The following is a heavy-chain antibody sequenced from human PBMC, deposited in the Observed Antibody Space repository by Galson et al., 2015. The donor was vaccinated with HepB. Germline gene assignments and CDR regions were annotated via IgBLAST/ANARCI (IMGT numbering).Heavy chain of an antibody. CDR2: ISSGGGYI. Sequence: SLRLSCAASGFTFTGYAMNWVRQPPGRGLEWISSISSGGGYIYYADSVRGRFTISRDNARNSLFLQLNSLRAEDTAVYYCTRGFPYYNNELNDYWGQGTLVTVSS. V-gene: IGHV3-21*01. CDR1: GFTFTGYA. D-gene: IGHD3-22*01. J-gene: IGHJ4*02. CDR3: TRGFPYYNNELNDY.